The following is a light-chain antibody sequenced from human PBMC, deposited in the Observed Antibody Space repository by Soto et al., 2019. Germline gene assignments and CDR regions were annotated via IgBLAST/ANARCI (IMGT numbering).Light chain of an antibody. CDR2: AAS. CDR3: QQLNSYPIT. CDR1: QSISSW. J-gene: IGKJ5*01. V-gene: IGKV1-5*01. Sequence: DIQMTQSPSTLSASVGDRVTITCRASQSISSWLAWYQQKLGRAPRLLIYAASSLQSGVPSRFSGSGSGTEFTLTISSLQPDDVATYYCQQLNSYPITFGQGTRLEIK.